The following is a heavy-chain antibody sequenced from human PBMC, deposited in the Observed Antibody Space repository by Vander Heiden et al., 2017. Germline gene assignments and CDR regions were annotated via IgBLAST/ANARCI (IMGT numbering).Heavy chain of an antibody. D-gene: IGHD2-21*02. V-gene: IGHV1-69*01. CDR1: GGTFSSYA. CDR2: IIPIFGTA. J-gene: IGHJ6*02. CDR3: ARDSSLAYCGGDCYRSYYYGMDV. Sequence: QVQLVQSGAEVKKPGSSVKVSCKASGGTFSSYAISWVRQAPGQGLEWMGGIIPIFGTANYAQKFQGRVTMTADESTSTAYMELSSLRSEDTAVYYCARDSSLAYCGGDCYRSYYYGMDVWGQGTTVAVSS.